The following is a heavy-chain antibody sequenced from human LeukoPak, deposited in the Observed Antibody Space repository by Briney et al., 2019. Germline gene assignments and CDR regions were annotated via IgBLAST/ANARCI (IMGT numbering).Heavy chain of an antibody. CDR3: ARDKWLTTTHYFDY. Sequence: PGGSLRLSCAASGFTFSSYSMNWVRQAPGKGLEWVSSISSSSSYIYYADSVKGRFTVSRDNAKNSVYLQMNSLRAEDTAVYYCARDKWLTTTHYFDYWGQGTLVIVSS. D-gene: IGHD4-11*01. V-gene: IGHV3-21*01. CDR2: ISSSSSYI. J-gene: IGHJ4*02. CDR1: GFTFSSYS.